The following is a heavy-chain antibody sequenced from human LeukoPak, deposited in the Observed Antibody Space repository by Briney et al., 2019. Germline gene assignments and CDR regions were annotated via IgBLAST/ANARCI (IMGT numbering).Heavy chain of an antibody. CDR1: GYTFTGYY. D-gene: IGHD6-13*01. J-gene: IGHJ5*02. CDR2: INPNSGGT. Sequence: ASVKVSRKASGYTFTGYYMHWVRQAPGQGLEWMGWINPNSGGTNYAQKFQGRVTMTTDTTTSTAYMELRSLRSDDTAVYYCARDKVIASAGTPNWFDPWGQGTLVTVSS. V-gene: IGHV1-2*02. CDR3: ARDKVIASAGTPNWFDP.